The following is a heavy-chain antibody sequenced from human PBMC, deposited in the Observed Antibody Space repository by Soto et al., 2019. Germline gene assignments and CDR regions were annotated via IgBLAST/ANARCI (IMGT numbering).Heavy chain of an antibody. J-gene: IGHJ4*02. CDR3: AIVDTAYYFDY. CDR1: GGSFSGYY. D-gene: IGHD5-18*01. Sequence: SETLSLTCAVYGGSFSGYYWSWIRQPPGKGLEWIGEINHSGSTNYNPSLKSRVTISVDTSKNQFSLKLSSVTAADTAVYYCAIVDTAYYFDYWGQGTLVTVSS. V-gene: IGHV4-34*01. CDR2: INHSGST.